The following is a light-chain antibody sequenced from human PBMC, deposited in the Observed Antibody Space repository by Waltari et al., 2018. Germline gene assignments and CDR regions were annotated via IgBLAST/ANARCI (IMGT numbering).Light chain of an antibody. CDR1: SSNIGNNY. J-gene: IGLJ3*02. V-gene: IGLV1-47*01. CDR3: STWDDSVTGWL. Sequence: QSILTQPPSASGTPGQRVTISCSGASSNIGNNYVYWYRQLPGTAPKLLLYKNNRRPSGVPDRVSGSKSGTSASLAIRGLRAEDESDYFCSTWDDSVTGWLFGGGTKLTVL. CDR2: KNN.